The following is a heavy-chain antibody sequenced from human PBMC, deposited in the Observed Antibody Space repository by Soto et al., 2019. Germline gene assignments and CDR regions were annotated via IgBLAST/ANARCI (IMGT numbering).Heavy chain of an antibody. J-gene: IGHJ4*02. CDR2: IIPILGIA. V-gene: IGHV1-69*04. CDR1: GGTFSSYT. D-gene: IGHD4-17*01. CDR3: ARESCDYGDYHFDY. Sequence: SVKVSCKASGGTFSSYTISWVRQAPGQGLEWMGRIIPILGIANYAQKFQGRVTITADKSTSTAYMELSSLRSEDTAVYYCARESCDYGDYHFDYWGQGTLVTVSS.